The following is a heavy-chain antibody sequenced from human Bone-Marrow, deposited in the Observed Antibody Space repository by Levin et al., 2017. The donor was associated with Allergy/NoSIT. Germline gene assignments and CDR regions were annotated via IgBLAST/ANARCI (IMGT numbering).Heavy chain of an antibody. CDR1: GFTFSSYA. Sequence: GGSLRLSCVASGFTFSSYAMNWVRQAPGKGLEWVSTISDGSGGRTYYADSVKGRFTISRDNSRTTVHLQMNSLRAEDTAVYYCTREDPKYTNNWHNWFDPWGQGALVTVSS. CDR3: TREDPKYTNNWHNWFDP. V-gene: IGHV3-23*01. D-gene: IGHD1-1*01. CDR2: ISDGSGGRT. J-gene: IGHJ5*02.